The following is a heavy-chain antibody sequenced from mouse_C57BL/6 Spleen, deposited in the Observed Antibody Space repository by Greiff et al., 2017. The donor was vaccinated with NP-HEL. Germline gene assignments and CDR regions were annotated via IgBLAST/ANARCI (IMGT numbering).Heavy chain of an antibody. J-gene: IGHJ2*01. Sequence: VQLKQSGPGLAKPSQTLSLPCSVTGYSITSDYWNWIRKFPGNKLEYMGYISYSGSTYYNPSLKSRISITRDTSKTQYYLQLNSVTTEDTATYYCARSPGYGSSFYYFDYWGQGTTLTVSS. D-gene: IGHD1-1*01. V-gene: IGHV3-8*01. CDR3: ARSPGYGSSFYYFDY. CDR1: GYSITSDY. CDR2: ISYSGST.